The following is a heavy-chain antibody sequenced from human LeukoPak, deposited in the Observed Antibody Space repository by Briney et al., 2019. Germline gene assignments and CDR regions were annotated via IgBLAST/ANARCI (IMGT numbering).Heavy chain of an antibody. D-gene: IGHD2-15*01. V-gene: IGHV3-53*01. J-gene: IGHJ4*02. CDR3: ARDAPGGGINDY. Sequence: PGGSLRLSCAASGFTSSSYGMSWVRQAPGKGLEWVSVIYAGGNTYYADSVKGRFTISRDSSKNTLYLQMRSLRAEDTAVYYCARDAPGGGINDYWGQGTPVTVSS. CDR1: GFTSSSYG. CDR2: IYAGGNT.